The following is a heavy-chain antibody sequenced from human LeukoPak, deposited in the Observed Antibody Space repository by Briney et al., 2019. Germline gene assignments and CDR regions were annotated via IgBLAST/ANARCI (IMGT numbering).Heavy chain of an antibody. Sequence: GGSLRLSCAASGFTFDDYAMHWVRQAPGKGLEWVSGISWNSGSIGYADSVKGRFTISRDNAKNSLYLQMNSLRAEDTALYYCAKDGLSNYYYYMDVWGKGTTVTISS. D-gene: IGHD3-16*02. CDR2: ISWNSGSI. CDR3: AKDGLSNYYYYMDV. J-gene: IGHJ6*03. V-gene: IGHV3-9*01. CDR1: GFTFDDYA.